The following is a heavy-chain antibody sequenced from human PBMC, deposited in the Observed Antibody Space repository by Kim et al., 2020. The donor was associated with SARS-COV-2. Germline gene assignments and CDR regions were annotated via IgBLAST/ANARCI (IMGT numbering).Heavy chain of an antibody. V-gene: IGHV7-4-1*02. Sequence: ASVKVSCKASGYIFSSHAINWVRQAPGQGLEWMGWINTNTGNPTSAQAFTGRVVITLDRSASTTYLQINSLKAEDTAVYYCARGMANVVTGLVGMDVWGQGTTVAVSS. J-gene: IGHJ6*02. CDR1: GYIFSSHA. CDR2: INTNTGNP. CDR3: ARGMANVVTGLVGMDV. D-gene: IGHD3-9*01.